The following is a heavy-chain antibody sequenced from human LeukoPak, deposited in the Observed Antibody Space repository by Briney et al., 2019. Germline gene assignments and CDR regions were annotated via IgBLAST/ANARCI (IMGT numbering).Heavy chain of an antibody. J-gene: IGHJ4*02. CDR1: GGSISSGDYY. CDR3: ASKKGYCSGGSCYLDY. D-gene: IGHD2-15*01. V-gene: IGHV4-30-4*08. CDR2: IYYSGST. Sequence: SETLSLTCTVSGGSISSGDYYWSWIRQPPGKGLEWIGYIYYSGSTYYNPSLKSRVTISVDTSKNQFSLKLSSVTAADTAVYYCASKKGYCSGGSCYLDYWGQGTLVTVSS.